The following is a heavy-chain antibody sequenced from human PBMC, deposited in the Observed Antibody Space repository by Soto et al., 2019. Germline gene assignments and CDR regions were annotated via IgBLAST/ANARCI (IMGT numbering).Heavy chain of an antibody. CDR3: ARLRWEQPWVFDY. V-gene: IGHV4-34*02. Sequence: QVQLQQWGAGLFKPSETLSLTCAVYGGSFSGYYWSWIRQPPVKGLEWIGEINHSGGTNYNPSLKSQVTISVDTSKNQFSLKLSSVTAADTAVFFCARLRWEQPWVFDYWGQGTLVTVSS. J-gene: IGHJ4*02. CDR1: GGSFSGYY. D-gene: IGHD1-26*01. CDR2: INHSGGT.